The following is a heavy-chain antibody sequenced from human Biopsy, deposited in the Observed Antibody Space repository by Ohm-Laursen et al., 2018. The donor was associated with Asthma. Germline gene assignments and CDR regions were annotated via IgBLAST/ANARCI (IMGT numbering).Heavy chain of an antibody. Sequence: QTLSLTCAVYGGSSSGYYWSWIRQPPGKGLEWIGEINHRGSTNYNPSLKSRVTISVDTSKNQFSLKLSSVTAADTAVYYCARAGQCSSTSCYNPGWFDPWGQGTLVTVSS. V-gene: IGHV4-34*01. CDR2: INHRGST. CDR3: ARAGQCSSTSCYNPGWFDP. J-gene: IGHJ5*02. CDR1: GGSSSGYY. D-gene: IGHD2-2*01.